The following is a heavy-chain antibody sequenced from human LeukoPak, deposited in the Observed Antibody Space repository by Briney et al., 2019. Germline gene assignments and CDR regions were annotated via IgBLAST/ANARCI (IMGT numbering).Heavy chain of an antibody. CDR1: GFTFSSYA. CDR2: ISGSGGST. CDR3: ARDKYYGSGPE. V-gene: IGHV3-23*01. Sequence: GGSLRLSCAASGFTFSSYAMSWVRQAPGKGLEWVSGISGSGGSTYNADSVKGRFTISRDNSKNTLYLQMNSLRAEDTAVYYCARDKYYGSGPEWGQGTLVTVSS. D-gene: IGHD3-10*01. J-gene: IGHJ4*02.